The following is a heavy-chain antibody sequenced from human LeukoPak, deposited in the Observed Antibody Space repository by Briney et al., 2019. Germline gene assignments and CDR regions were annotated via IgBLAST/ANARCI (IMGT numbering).Heavy chain of an antibody. J-gene: IGHJ4*02. Sequence: GGSLRLSCEASGFTFSSHGMQWVRQAPGKGLEWVAVISYDGSNKYYADSVKGRFTISRDNSKNTLYLQMNSLRAEDTAVYYCAKSATRSGSSNFDYWGQGTLVTVSS. CDR1: GFTFSSHG. V-gene: IGHV3-30*18. D-gene: IGHD1-26*01. CDR3: AKSATRSGSSNFDY. CDR2: ISYDGSNK.